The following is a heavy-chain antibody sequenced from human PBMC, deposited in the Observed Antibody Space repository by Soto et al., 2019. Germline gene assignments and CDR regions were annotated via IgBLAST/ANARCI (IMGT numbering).Heavy chain of an antibody. J-gene: IGHJ4*02. D-gene: IGHD6-19*01. V-gene: IGHV3-23*01. CDR3: AKDSSGWYIIWYFDY. CDR2: ISGSGGST. CDR1: GFTFSSYA. Sequence: GGSLRLSCAASGFTFSSYAMSWVRQAPGKGLEWVSAISGSGGSTYYADSVKGRFTISRDNSKNTLYLQMNSLRAEDTAVYYCAKDSSGWYIIWYFDYWRQGTLVTVSS.